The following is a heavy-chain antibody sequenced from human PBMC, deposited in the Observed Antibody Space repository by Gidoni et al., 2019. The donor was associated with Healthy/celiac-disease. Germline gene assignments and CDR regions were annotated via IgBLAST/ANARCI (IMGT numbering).Heavy chain of an antibody. CDR1: GFTCSSYA. CDR3: AKAFDPVAGTIRYFQH. D-gene: IGHD6-19*01. J-gene: IGHJ1*01. V-gene: IGHV3-23*01. Sequence: EVQLLESGGGLVQPGGSLRLSCAASGFTCSSYAMSWVRQAPGKGLEWVSAISGSGGSTYYADSVKGRFTISRDNSKNTLYLQMNSLRAEDTAVYYCAKAFDPVAGTIRYFQHWGQGTLVTVSS. CDR2: ISGSGGST.